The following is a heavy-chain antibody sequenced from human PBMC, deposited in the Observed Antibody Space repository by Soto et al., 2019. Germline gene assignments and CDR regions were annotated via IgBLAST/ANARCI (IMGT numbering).Heavy chain of an antibody. J-gene: IGHJ4*02. Sequence: PSETLSLTCTVFGGSIISDDYYWTWIRQPPGKGLEWLGRIHYSGTTYYNPSLRGRLTMSMDSSRNQFSLRLTSVTAADTAMYYCARATDYCGRTTCYPFDYWGQGILVTVS. CDR3: ARATDYCGRTTCYPFDY. CDR2: IHYSGTT. D-gene: IGHD2-2*01. V-gene: IGHV4-30-4*01. CDR1: GGSIISDDYY.